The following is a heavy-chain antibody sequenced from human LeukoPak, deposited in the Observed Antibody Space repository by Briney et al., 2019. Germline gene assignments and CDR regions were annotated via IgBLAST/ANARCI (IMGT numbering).Heavy chain of an antibody. J-gene: IGHJ4*02. Sequence: PGGSLRLSCAASGFTFSSYEMNWVRQAPGKGLEWVSYISSSGSTIYYADSVKGRFTISRDNSKNTLYLQMNSLRAEDTAVYYCAKIINFDWLHVFDYWGQGTLVTVSS. V-gene: IGHV3-48*03. CDR3: AKIINFDWLHVFDY. CDR1: GFTFSSYE. D-gene: IGHD3-9*01. CDR2: ISSSGSTI.